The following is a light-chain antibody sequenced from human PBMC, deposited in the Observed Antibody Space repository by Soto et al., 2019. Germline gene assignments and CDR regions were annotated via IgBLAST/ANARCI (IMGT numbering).Light chain of an antibody. CDR3: AAWDDSLNGHV. V-gene: IGLV1-44*01. CDR1: SSNIGSNT. Sequence: QSVLTQPPSASGTPGQSVTISCSGSSSNIGSNTVNWYQQLPGTAPKLLIYSNNQRPSGVPDRFSGSKSGTSASLAISGLQSEDEADYYCAAWDDSLNGHVFGTGTRSPS. CDR2: SNN. J-gene: IGLJ1*01.